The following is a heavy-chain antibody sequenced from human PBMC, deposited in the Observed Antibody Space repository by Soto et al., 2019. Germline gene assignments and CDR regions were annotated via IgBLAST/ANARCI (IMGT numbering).Heavy chain of an antibody. CDR2: IIPIFGTA. V-gene: IGHV1-69*13. D-gene: IGHD4-17*01. CDR1: GGTFSSYA. J-gene: IGHJ6*02. Sequence: ASVKVSCKASGGTFSSYAISWVRQTPGQGLEWMGGIIPIFGTANYAQKFQGRVTITADESTSTAYMELSSLRSEDTAVYYCARDSTVSSTPYYYYYYGMDVWGQGTTVTVSS. CDR3: ARDSTVSSTPYYYYYYGMDV.